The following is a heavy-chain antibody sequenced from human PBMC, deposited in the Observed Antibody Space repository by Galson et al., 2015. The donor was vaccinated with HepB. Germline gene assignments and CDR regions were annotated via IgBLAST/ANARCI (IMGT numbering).Heavy chain of an antibody. J-gene: IGHJ5*02. V-gene: IGHV3-7*01. CDR3: ARDRYDYVWGSFGWSCSWFDP. D-gene: IGHD3-16*01. CDR2: IKQDGSEK. CDR1: GFTFSSYW. Sequence: SLRLSCAASGFTFSSYWMSWVRQAPGKGLEWVANIKQDGSEKYYVDSVKGRFTISRDNAKNSLYLQMNSLRAEDTAVYYCARDRYDYVWGSFGWSCSWFDPWGQGALVTVSS.